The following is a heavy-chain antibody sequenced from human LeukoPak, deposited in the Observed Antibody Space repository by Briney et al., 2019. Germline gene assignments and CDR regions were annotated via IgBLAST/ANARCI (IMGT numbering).Heavy chain of an antibody. CDR1: GFTFSKSW. J-gene: IGHJ6*02. CDR3: ATYTHWVAGDV. CDR2: MNEDGSER. V-gene: IGHV3-7*01. Sequence: GGSLRLSCAASGFTFSKSWMSWVRQAPGKGLEWVANMNEDGSERDYVDSVKGRFTISRDNARKSLYLQMSSLRAEDTAVYYCATYTHWVAGDVWGQGTTVTVSS. D-gene: IGHD3-16*01.